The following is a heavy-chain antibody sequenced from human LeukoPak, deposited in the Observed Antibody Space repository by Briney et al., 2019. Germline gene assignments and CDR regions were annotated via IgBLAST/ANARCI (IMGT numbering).Heavy chain of an antibody. Sequence: SETLSLTCTVSGGSISSGSYYWTWIRQHPGKGLEWIGYIYSSGSAYYNPSLKSRVTISIDTSKNQFSLMLSSETAADTAVYYCARGLATAQGAAAMPLWGQGTLVTVSS. V-gene: IGHV4-31*03. CDR3: ARGLATAQGAAAMPL. CDR1: GGSISSGSYY. J-gene: IGHJ4*02. CDR2: IYSSGSA. D-gene: IGHD2-2*01.